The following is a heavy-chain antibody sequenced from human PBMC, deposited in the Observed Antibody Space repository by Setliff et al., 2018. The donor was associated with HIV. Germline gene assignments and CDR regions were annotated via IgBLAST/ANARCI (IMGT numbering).Heavy chain of an antibody. Sequence: SVKVSCKASGGIFSRFAFSWVRQAPGQGLEWMGGIIPIFGTPNYAQKFQGRVTITADESTSTAYMELSSLRSEDTAVYYCAKTDSSSWLNPYNWFDPWGQGTLVTVS. CDR1: GGIFSRFA. V-gene: IGHV1-69*13. CDR2: IIPIFGTP. D-gene: IGHD6-13*01. J-gene: IGHJ5*02. CDR3: AKTDSSSWLNPYNWFDP.